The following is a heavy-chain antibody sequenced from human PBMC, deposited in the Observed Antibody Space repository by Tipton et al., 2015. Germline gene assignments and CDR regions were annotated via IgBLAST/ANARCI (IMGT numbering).Heavy chain of an antibody. J-gene: IGHJ4*02. CDR3: ARHRDKAAFDY. D-gene: IGHD6-13*01. CDR2: IYSSGST. CDR1: GDSINGYY. Sequence: TLSLTCTVSGDSINGYYWSWIRQPAGKGLEWIGRIYSSGSTNCNPSLKSRITMSVDTSKNQFSLKLTSVTTADTAVYYCARHRDKAAFDYWGQGTLVTVSS. V-gene: IGHV4-4*07.